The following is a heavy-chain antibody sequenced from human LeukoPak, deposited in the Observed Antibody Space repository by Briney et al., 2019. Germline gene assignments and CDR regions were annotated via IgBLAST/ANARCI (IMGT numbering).Heavy chain of an antibody. Sequence: SETLSLTCTVSGGSSSTYYWTWIRQPPGKGLEWIGNIHTSGSTSYNPSLKSRVTMSVDTSKNQFSLKLSSVTAADTAGYYCARSPVPAAIGYYYMDVWGKGTTVTVSS. CDR3: ARSPVPAAIGYYYMDV. D-gene: IGHD2-2*01. CDR2: IHTSGST. CDR1: GGSSSTYY. J-gene: IGHJ6*03. V-gene: IGHV4-4*09.